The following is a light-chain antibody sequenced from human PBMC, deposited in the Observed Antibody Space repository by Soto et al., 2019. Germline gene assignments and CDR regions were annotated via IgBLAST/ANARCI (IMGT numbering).Light chain of an antibody. J-gene: IGKJ5*01. V-gene: IGKV3-11*01. CDR1: QYINTR. CDR3: QQRSNGPPIT. Sequence: IVWPPSPDTLSSFPGSRITLACGASQYINTRLAWYQHRPGQAPRLLIYAASSRATGIPDRFSGSGSGTDFTLTISSLEPEDFAVYYCQQRSNGPPITFGQGTRLEIK. CDR2: AAS.